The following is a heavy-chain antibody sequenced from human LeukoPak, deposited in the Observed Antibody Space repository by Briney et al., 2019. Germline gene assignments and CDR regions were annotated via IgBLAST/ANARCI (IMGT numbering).Heavy chain of an antibody. D-gene: IGHD2-21*02. Sequence: PGGSLRLSCAASGFTFSTYAMSWVRQAPGKGLEGVSAISGSGGSTYYADSVKGRFTISRDNSKNTLYLQMDSLRAEDTAVYYCAKDRVYCGGDCYYDAFDIWGQGTMVTVSS. J-gene: IGHJ3*02. CDR2: ISGSGGST. V-gene: IGHV3-23*01. CDR3: AKDRVYCGGDCYYDAFDI. CDR1: GFTFSTYA.